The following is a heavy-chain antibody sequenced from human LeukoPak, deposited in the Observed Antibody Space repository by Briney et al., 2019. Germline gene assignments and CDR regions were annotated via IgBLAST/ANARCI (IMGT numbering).Heavy chain of an antibody. CDR2: VYYSGIT. V-gene: IGHV4-59*02. J-gene: IGHJ5*02. D-gene: IGHD1-26*01. CDR3: ARDAGYGSNWPPRAWFAP. CDR1: GASVTGSY. Sequence: SETLSLTCTVSGASVTGSYWSWIRQSADKGLEWIGYVYYSGITNVNPSLKSRVTMSVDAHKNQFLLQLTSLTAADSAVYYCARDAGYGSNWPPRAWFAPWGQGTLVAVSS.